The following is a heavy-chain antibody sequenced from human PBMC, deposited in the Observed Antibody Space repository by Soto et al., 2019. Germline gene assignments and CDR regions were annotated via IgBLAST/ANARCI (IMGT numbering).Heavy chain of an antibody. V-gene: IGHV4-59*01. CDR1: GGSISNDY. Sequence: SETLSLTCIVSGGSISNDYWSWIRQPPGKGLEWIGHIYYKGSTDYNPSLKSRVTISRDTSKSQFSLNLTSVTAADTAVYYCGRGADCSIPSCTGNWFASWGQGIQVTVPQ. CDR2: IYYKGST. J-gene: IGHJ5*01. CDR3: GRGADCSIPSCTGNWFAS. D-gene: IGHD2-2*01.